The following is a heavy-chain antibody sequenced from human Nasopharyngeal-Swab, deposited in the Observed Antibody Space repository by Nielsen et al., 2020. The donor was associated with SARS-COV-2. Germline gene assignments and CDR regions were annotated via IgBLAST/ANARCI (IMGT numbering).Heavy chain of an antibody. Sequence: WIRQPPGKGLEWVSAISGSGGSTYYADSVKGRFTISRDNSKNTLYLQMNSLRAEDTAVYYCAKVAGDIVVVPAAMKAYYYYGMDVWGQGTTVTVSS. CDR2: ISGSGGST. J-gene: IGHJ6*02. CDR3: AKVAGDIVVVPAAMKAYYYYGMDV. V-gene: IGHV3-23*01. D-gene: IGHD2-2*01.